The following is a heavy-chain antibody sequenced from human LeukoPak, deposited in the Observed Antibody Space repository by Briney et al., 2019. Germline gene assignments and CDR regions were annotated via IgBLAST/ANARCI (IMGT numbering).Heavy chain of an antibody. Sequence: SETLSLTCAVYGGSFSGYYWSWIRQPPGKGLEWIGEINHSGSTNYNPSLMSRVTISVDTSKNQFSLKLSSVTAADTAVYYCARGRHGYYYNMDVWGKGTTVTVSS. CDR3: ARGRHGYYYNMDV. V-gene: IGHV4-34*01. J-gene: IGHJ6*03. CDR1: GGSFSGYY. CDR2: INHSGST.